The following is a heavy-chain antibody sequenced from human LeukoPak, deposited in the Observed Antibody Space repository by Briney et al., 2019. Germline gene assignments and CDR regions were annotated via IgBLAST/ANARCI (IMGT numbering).Heavy chain of an antibody. CDR1: GFIFSDYN. CDR2: ISATGTII. CDR3: VRDNLEYQRLERSY. Sequence: PGGSLKISCAASGFIFSDYNMNWVRQAPGKGLELVSQISATGTIIKYADFVEGRFITSRDNAHNSLSLEMSSLRAEDSAIYYCVRDNLEYQRLERSYWGQGTLVTVSS. V-gene: IGHV3-48*01. D-gene: IGHD2-2*01. J-gene: IGHJ4*02.